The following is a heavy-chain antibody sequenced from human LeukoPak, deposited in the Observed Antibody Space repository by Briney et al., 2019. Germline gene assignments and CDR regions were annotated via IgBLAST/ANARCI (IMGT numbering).Heavy chain of an antibody. V-gene: IGHV5-51*01. J-gene: IGHJ5*02. D-gene: IGHD2-15*01. CDR3: ARSPGSGHRFQP. CDR1: GYSFSNYG. Sequence: GESLKISCQGSGYSFSNYGIGWVRQIPGKGLEWMGSIYPGDSDTKYSPSFQGQVTISADKSISTAYLQWSSLKASDTAIYYCARSPGSGHRFQPWGQGTPVSVSS. CDR2: IYPGDSDT.